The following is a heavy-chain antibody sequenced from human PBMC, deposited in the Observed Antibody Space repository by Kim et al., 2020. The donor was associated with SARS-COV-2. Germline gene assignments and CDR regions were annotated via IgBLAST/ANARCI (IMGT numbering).Heavy chain of an antibody. CDR3: AGGAREQRAIPRAGMDV. D-gene: IGHD6-25*01. J-gene: IGHJ6*02. V-gene: IGHV4-34*01. Sequence: LRRRFTISVDTSKNQFSLKLSSVTAADTAVYYCAGGAREQRAIPRAGMDVWGQGTTVTVSS.